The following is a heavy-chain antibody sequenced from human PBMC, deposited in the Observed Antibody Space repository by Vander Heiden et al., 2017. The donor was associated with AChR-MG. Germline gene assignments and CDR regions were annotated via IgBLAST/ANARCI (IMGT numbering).Heavy chain of an antibody. D-gene: IGHD2-15*01. J-gene: IGHJ1*01. CDR2: ISNSGGTI. CDR3: ARGVVVAPTAVDFFY. CDR1: GFTFSDYY. Sequence: QVQLVESGGALVKPGGSQRLSCAASGFTFSDYYMSWIRQAPGKGLEWVSYISNSGGTIYYADSVRGRFTISRDNAKNSLYLQMNSLRAEDTAVYYCARGVVVAPTAVDFFYWGQGTLVPVSS. V-gene: IGHV3-11*01.